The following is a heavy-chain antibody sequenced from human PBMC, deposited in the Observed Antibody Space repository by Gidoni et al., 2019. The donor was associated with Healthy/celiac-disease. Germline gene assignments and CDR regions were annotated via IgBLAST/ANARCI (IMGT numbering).Heavy chain of an antibody. Sequence: QLQLQESGPGLVNPSETLSPTCTVPGGSISSSSYYWGWIRQPPGKGLEWIGSIYYSGSTYYNPSLKSRVTISVDTSKNQFSLKLSSVTAADTAVYYCARETGDGVTPNWFDPWGQGTLVTVSS. V-gene: IGHV4-39*07. D-gene: IGHD5-18*01. J-gene: IGHJ5*02. CDR3: ARETGDGVTPNWFDP. CDR2: IYYSGST. CDR1: GGSISSSSYY.